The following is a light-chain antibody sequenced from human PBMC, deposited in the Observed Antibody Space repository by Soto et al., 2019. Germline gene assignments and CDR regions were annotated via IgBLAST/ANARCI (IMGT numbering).Light chain of an antibody. CDR1: SSSSGSNS. CDR2: TNS. Sequence: QSVLTQPPSASGTPGQRVTISCSGSSSSSGSNSVNWYQQLPRTAPKVLIYTNSQRPSGVPDRFSGSKSVTSASLAISGLQPEDEADYYCAAWDVSLNVYVFGTGTKVTVL. CDR3: AAWDVSLNVYV. V-gene: IGLV1-44*01. J-gene: IGLJ1*01.